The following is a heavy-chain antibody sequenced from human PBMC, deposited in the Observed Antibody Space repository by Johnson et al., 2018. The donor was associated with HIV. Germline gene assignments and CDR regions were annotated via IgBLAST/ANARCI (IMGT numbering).Heavy chain of an antibody. CDR1: GFTFSSYA. J-gene: IGHJ3*02. D-gene: IGHD4-17*01. CDR2: ISYDGSNK. CDR3: AREGALGAYDAFDI. Sequence: VQLVESGGGVVQPGRSLRLSCAASGFTFSSYAMHWVRQAPGKGLEWVAVISYDGSNKYYADPVKGRFTISRDNSKNTLYLQMNSLRAEDTAVYYCAREGALGAYDAFDIWGQGTMVTVSS. V-gene: IGHV3-30*04.